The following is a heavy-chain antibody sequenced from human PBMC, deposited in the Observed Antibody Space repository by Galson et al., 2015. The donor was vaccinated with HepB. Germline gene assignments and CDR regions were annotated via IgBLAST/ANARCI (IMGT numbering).Heavy chain of an antibody. CDR1: GYTFTSYG. J-gene: IGHJ6*02. D-gene: IGHD3-16*01. CDR2: ISAYNGNT. Sequence: SVKVSCKASGYTFTSYGISWVRQAPGQGLEWMGWISAYNGNTNYAQKLQGRVTMTTDTSTSTAYMELRSLRSDDTAVYYCARDETGGVDYYYGMDVWGQGTTVTVSS. V-gene: IGHV1-18*04. CDR3: ARDETGGVDYYYGMDV.